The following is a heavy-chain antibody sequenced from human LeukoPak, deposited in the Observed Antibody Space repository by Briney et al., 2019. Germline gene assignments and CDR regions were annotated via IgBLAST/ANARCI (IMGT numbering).Heavy chain of an antibody. CDR1: GCSISSYY. CDR3: ARVRGHLTYYYGMAV. Sequence: SETLSLTCSVSGCSISSYYWRSIRQPPGKVLEGIGYIYYSGSPNYNPPLKSRVPISVATSKTQFSLKLSSVTAGARAVYYCARVRGHLTYYYGMAVWGQGTTVTVSS. J-gene: IGHJ6*02. CDR2: IYYSGSP. V-gene: IGHV4-59*13.